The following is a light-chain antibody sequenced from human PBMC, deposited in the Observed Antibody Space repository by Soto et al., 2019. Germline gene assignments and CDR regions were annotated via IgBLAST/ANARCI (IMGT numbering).Light chain of an antibody. CDR3: TSYAGGNNV. Sequence: QSALTQPPSASGSPGQSVTISCTGTSSDVGGYNYVSWYQQHPCKVPKLMVYEGNKRPSGVPDRFSGSTSGNTASLTVSGLHAEDEADYYCTSYAGGNNVFGTGTKLTVL. V-gene: IGLV2-8*01. CDR2: EGN. CDR1: SSDVGGYNY. J-gene: IGLJ1*01.